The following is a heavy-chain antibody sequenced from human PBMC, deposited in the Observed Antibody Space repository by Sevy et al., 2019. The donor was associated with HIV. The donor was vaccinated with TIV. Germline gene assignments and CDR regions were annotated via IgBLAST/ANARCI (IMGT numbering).Heavy chain of an antibody. D-gene: IGHD6-13*01. J-gene: IGHJ4*02. CDR2: IRHDGSDK. CDR1: GFTFSNFG. CDR3: AKDLAGPGRRYFDY. Sequence: GGSLRLSCTASGFTFSNFGMHWVRQAPGKGLEWVTFIRHDGSDKYYAASVKGRFTISRDDSKNTLYLQMDSLRAEDTAIYYCAKDLAGPGRRYFDYWGQGTLVTVSS. V-gene: IGHV3-30*02.